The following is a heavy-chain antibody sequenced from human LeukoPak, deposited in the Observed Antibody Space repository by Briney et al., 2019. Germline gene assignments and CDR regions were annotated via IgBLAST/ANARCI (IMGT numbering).Heavy chain of an antibody. J-gene: IGHJ4*02. CDR1: GYIFTCSY. CDR3: ARALSSLRLYYFDS. CDR2: INPNSGGT. V-gene: IGHV1-2*02. Sequence: ASVKVSCKASGYIFTCSYIHWVRQAPGQGLEWMGWINPNSGGTNRAQKFQGRVTQTGDTSSNTAYMELIRLNSNDTAVYYCARALSSLRLYYFDSWGQGTLVTVSS. D-gene: IGHD6-6*01.